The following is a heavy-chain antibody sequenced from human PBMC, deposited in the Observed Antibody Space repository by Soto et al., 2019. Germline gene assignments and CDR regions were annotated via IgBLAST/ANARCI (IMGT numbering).Heavy chain of an antibody. CDR1: GIMSSGYG. CDR2: INPTLDST. D-gene: IGHD6-25*01. J-gene: IGHJ4*02. CDR3: ATMKRARLDS. Sequence: QEQVVQSGPAMKEPGSSVKVSCRASGIMSSGYGFSWVRQAPGQGLERVGRINPTLDSTQYAQNMQGRVSITVDKSTDTAYLEVTSLRLEDTAIYFCATMKRARLDSWGRGTVVTVSS. V-gene: IGHV1-69*09.